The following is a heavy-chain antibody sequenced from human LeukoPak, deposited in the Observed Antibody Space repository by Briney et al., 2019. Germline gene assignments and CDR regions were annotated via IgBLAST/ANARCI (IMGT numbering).Heavy chain of an antibody. J-gene: IGHJ6*02. CDR1: GGTFSSYA. CDR2: ISGYNGNT. D-gene: IGHD3-16*01. Sequence: ASVRVSCKASGGTFSSYAISWVRQAPGQGLEWMGWISGYNGNTKYAQKFQGRVTMTTDTSTRTAYMELRSLRSDDTAVYYCARPVSLGYYYSMDVWGQGTTVTVSS. CDR3: ARPVSLGYYYSMDV. V-gene: IGHV1-18*01.